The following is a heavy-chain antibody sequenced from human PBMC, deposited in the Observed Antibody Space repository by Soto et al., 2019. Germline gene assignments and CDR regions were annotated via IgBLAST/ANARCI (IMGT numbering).Heavy chain of an antibody. D-gene: IGHD3-16*01. CDR2: TYHSGNT. J-gene: IGHJ4*02. CDR3: ARGGSLDY. CDR1: GFSISSSSY. V-gene: IGHV4-38-2*01. Sequence: SETLSLTCAVSGFSISSSSYWGWIRQPPEMGLEWIGSTYHSGNTYYNPSLKSRVTMSVDTSKNQFSLKLSSVTAADTAVYYCARGGSLDYWGQGTRVTVYS.